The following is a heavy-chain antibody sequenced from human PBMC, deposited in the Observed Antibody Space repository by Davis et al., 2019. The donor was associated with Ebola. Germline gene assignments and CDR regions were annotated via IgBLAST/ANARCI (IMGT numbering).Heavy chain of an antibody. Sequence: PSETLSLTCAISGARASSGGWNWTRQSPSRGLEWLGRTYYSSKWYNDYAVSVKSRITINPDTSKNQFSLQLNSVTPEDTAVYYCARFNWGHRNFDYWGQGTLVTVSS. CDR2: TYYSSKWYN. V-gene: IGHV6-1*01. J-gene: IGHJ4*02. CDR1: GARASSGG. D-gene: IGHD7-27*01. CDR3: ARFNWGHRNFDY.